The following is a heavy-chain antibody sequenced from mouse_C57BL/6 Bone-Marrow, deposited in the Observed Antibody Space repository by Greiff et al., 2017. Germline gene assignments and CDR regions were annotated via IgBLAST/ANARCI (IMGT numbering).Heavy chain of an antibody. V-gene: IGHV1-53*01. CDR1: GYTFTSYW. Sequence: VQLQQPGTELVKPGASVKLSCKASGYTFTSYWMHWVKQRPGQGLEWIGNINPSNGGTNYNEKFKRKATLTVDKSSSTAYMQLSSLTSEDSAVYYCARSTVVSHGDDFDYWGQGTTLTVSS. D-gene: IGHD1-1*01. CDR3: ARSTVVSHGDDFDY. J-gene: IGHJ2*01. CDR2: INPSNGGT.